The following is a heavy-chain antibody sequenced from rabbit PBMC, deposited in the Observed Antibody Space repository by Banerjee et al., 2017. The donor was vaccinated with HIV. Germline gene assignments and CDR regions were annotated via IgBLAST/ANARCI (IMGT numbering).Heavy chain of an antibody. D-gene: IGHD4-1*01. CDR1: GIDFSTYG. CDR2: MNTSSGNT. CDR3: ARDLAGVIGWNFGL. V-gene: IGHV1S40*01. Sequence: QSLEESGGGLVQPGGSLKLSCKASGIDFSTYGINWVRQAPGKGLEWIACMNTSSGNTVYASWAKGRFTISKTSSTTVTLQMTSLTAADTATYFCARDLAGVIGWNFGLWGPGTLVTVS. J-gene: IGHJ4*01.